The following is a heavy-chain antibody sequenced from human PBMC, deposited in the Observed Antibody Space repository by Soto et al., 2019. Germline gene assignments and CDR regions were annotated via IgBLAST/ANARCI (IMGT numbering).Heavy chain of an antibody. V-gene: IGHV4-30-4*01. Sequence: PSETLSLTCTVSGGSISSGDYYWSWIRQPPGKGLEWIGYIYYSGSTYYNPSLKSRVTISVDTSKNQFSLKLSSVTAADTAVYYCASAATLSPNLEYWGQGTLVTVSS. CDR2: IYYSGST. CDR1: GGSISSGDYY. J-gene: IGHJ4*02. D-gene: IGHD2-15*01. CDR3: ASAATLSPNLEY.